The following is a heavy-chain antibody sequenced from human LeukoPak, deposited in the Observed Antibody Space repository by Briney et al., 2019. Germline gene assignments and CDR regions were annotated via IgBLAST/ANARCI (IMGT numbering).Heavy chain of an antibody. CDR1: GFTFSSYE. CDR2: ISSSGSTI. Sequence: GGSLRLSCAASGFTFSSYEMNWVRQAPGKGLECVSYISSSGSTIYYADSVKGRFTISRDNAKSSLYLQMNSLRAEDTAVYYCARDGNPRTLYYYMDVWGKGTTVTVSS. CDR3: ARDGNPRTLYYYMDV. V-gene: IGHV3-48*03. D-gene: IGHD4-23*01. J-gene: IGHJ6*03.